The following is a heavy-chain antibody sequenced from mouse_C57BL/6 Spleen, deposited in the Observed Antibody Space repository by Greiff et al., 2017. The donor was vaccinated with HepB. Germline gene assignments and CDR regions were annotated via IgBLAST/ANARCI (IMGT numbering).Heavy chain of an antibody. Sequence: EVMLVESGGGLVQPGGSMKLSCAASGFTFSDAWMDWVRQSPEKGLEWVAEIRNKANNHATYYAESVKGRFTISRDDSKSSVYLQVNSLRAEDTGIYYCTRPYDYPWFAYWGQGTLVTVSA. V-gene: IGHV6-6*01. CDR2: IRNKANNHAT. D-gene: IGHD2-4*01. CDR1: GFTFSDAW. CDR3: TRPYDYPWFAY. J-gene: IGHJ3*01.